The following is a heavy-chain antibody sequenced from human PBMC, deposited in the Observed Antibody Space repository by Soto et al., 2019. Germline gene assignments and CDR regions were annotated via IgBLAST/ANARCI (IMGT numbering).Heavy chain of an antibody. Sequence: ASVKVCCKASDYTFANYDINWVRQATGQGLEWMGWMNPNSANTGYAQKFQGRVTMTTDSSISTAYLELSSLTSEDTAVYYCTMTHYVSYYMDVWGTGTTVTVSS. CDR3: TMTHYVSYYMDV. V-gene: IGHV1-8*01. D-gene: IGHD3-10*02. CDR1: DYTFANYD. CDR2: MNPNSANT. J-gene: IGHJ6*03.